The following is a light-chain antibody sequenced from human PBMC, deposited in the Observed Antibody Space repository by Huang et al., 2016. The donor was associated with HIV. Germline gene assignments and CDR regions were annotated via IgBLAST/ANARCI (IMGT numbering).Light chain of an antibody. V-gene: IGKV3-15*01. CDR2: GAS. Sequence: EIVMTQSHATLSVSPGERATLSCRASQRVSSNLAWYQQKPGQSPRLLIYGASTRATGIPARFSGSGSGTEFTLTISSLQSEDFAVYYCQQYNNWPRTFGQGTKVEIK. CDR1: QRVSSN. CDR3: QQYNNWPRT. J-gene: IGKJ1*01.